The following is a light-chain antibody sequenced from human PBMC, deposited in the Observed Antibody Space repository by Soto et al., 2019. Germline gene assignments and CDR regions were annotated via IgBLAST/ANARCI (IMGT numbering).Light chain of an antibody. J-gene: IGLJ3*02. CDR2: GNS. V-gene: IGLV1-40*01. CDR1: SSNIGAGYD. CDR3: QSYDSSLRGGV. Sequence: QSVLTQPPSVSGAPGQRVTISCTGSSSNIGAGYDVHWYQQLPGTAPKLLIYGNSNRPSGVPDRFSGSKSGTPASLAITGLQAEDESDYYCQSYDSSLRGGVFGGEAKLTVL.